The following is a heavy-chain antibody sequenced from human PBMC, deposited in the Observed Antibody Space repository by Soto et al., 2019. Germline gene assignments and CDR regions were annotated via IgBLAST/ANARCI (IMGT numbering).Heavy chain of an antibody. CDR2: ISAYNGNT. CDR3: ARDGDIAAAGRTSYYYYYGMDV. Sequence: ASVKVSCKASGYTFTSYGISWVRQAPGQGLEWMGWISAYNGNTNYAQKLQGRVTMTTDTSTSTAYMELRSLRSDDTAVYYCARDGDIAAAGRTSYYYYYGMDVWGQGTTVTVSS. CDR1: GYTFTSYG. D-gene: IGHD6-13*01. V-gene: IGHV1-18*01. J-gene: IGHJ6*02.